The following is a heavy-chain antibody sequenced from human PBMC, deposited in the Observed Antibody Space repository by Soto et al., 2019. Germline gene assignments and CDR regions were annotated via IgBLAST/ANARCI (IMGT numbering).Heavy chain of an antibody. D-gene: IGHD2-15*01. J-gene: IGHJ3*02. CDR1: GFTFSSYG. Sequence: PGGSLSLSCAASGFTFSSYGMHWVRQAPGKGLEWVAVIWYDGSNKYYADSVKGRFTISRDNSKNTLYLQMNSLRAEDTAVYYCARAEVVAASDDAFDIWGQGTMVTVSS. CDR2: IWYDGSNK. V-gene: IGHV3-33*01. CDR3: ARAEVVAASDDAFDI.